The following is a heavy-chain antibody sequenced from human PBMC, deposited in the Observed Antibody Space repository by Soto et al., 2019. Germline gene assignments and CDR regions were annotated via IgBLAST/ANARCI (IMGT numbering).Heavy chain of an antibody. CDR3: AHRTTLTQFDY. J-gene: IGHJ4*02. CDR2: IYWDDDK. V-gene: IGHV2-5*02. Sequence: QITLKESGPTLVKPTQTLTLTCTFSGYSLSTSGVGVGWIRQPPGRALEWLALIYWDDDKRYSPSLKSRLTITKDTSRNQVVLTMTNMDPVDTATYYCAHRTTLTQFDYWGQGTLVTVSS. CDR1: GYSLSTSGVG. D-gene: IGHD4-17*01.